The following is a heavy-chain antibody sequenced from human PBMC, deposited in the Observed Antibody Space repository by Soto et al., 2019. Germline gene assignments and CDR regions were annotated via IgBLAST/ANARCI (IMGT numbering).Heavy chain of an antibody. D-gene: IGHD2-2*01. CDR3: AKDVFYCSSTSCYDDYYMDV. V-gene: IGHV3-23*01. Sequence: HPGGSLRLSCAASGFTFSSYAMSWVRQAPGKGLEWVSAISGSGGSTYYADSVKGRFTISRDNSKNTLYLQMNSLRAEDTAVYYCAKDVFYCSSTSCYDDYYMDVWGKGTTVTVSS. CDR1: GFTFSSYA. J-gene: IGHJ6*03. CDR2: ISGSGGST.